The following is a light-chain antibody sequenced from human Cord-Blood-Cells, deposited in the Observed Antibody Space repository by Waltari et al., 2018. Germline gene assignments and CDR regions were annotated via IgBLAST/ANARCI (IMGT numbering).Light chain of an antibody. J-gene: IGKJ1*01. CDR2: AAS. CDR1: QSISSY. Sequence: DIQMTQSPSSLSPSVGDRVTITCRASQSISSYLNWYQQKPGKAPKLLIYAASSLQSGVPSRFSGGGTGTDFTLTISSLQPEDFATYYCQQSYSTRWTFGQGTKVEIK. V-gene: IGKV1-39*01. CDR3: QQSYSTRWT.